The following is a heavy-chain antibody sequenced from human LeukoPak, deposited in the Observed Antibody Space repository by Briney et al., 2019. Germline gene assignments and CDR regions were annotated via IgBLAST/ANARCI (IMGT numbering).Heavy chain of an antibody. CDR1: GGSISSYY. J-gene: IGHJ4*02. CDR3: ARYSGSHSFDY. Sequence: PSETLSLICTVSGGSISSYYWSWIRQPPGKGLEWIGYIYYSGSTNYNPSLKSRVTISVDTCKNQFSLKLSSVTAADTAVYYCARYSGSHSFDYWGQGTLVTVSS. D-gene: IGHD1-26*01. V-gene: IGHV4-59*01. CDR2: IYYSGST.